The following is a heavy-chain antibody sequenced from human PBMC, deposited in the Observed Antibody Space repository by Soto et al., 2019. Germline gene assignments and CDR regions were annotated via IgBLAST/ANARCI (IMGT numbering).Heavy chain of an antibody. V-gene: IGHV1-46*03. D-gene: IGHD3-3*01. CDR3: ARDPIWSGYSSYFDY. J-gene: IGHJ4*02. CDR1: GYTFPSYY. Sequence: ASVKVSCKASGYTFPSYYMHWVRQAPGQRLEKKGKINPSGGNTSYAQKIQSKIKKTRDTSTSTVYMELSSLRSEDTAVYYCARDPIWSGYSSYFDYWGQGTLVTVSS. CDR2: INPSGGNT.